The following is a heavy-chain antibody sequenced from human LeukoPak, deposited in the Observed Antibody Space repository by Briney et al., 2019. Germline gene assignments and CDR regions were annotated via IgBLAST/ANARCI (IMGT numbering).Heavy chain of an antibody. Sequence: ASVKVSCKASGYTFTGYYMHWVRQAPGQGLEWMGRINPNSGGTNYAQKFQGRVTMTRDTSISTAYMELSRLRSDDTAVYYCARERARSAVAGYWEQGTLVTVSS. V-gene: IGHV1-2*06. CDR2: INPNSGGT. CDR1: GYTFTGYY. J-gene: IGHJ4*02. CDR3: ARERARSAVAGY. D-gene: IGHD6-19*01.